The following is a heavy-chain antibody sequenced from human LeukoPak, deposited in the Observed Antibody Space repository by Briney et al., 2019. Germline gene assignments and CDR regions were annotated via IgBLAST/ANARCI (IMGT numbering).Heavy chain of an antibody. CDR1: GGTFSSYA. CDR3: ASDYGGGGYNLPRFDY. V-gene: IGHV1-69*04. CDR2: IIPILGIA. Sequence: GSSVKVSCKASGGTFSSYAISWVRQAPGQGLEWMGRIIPILGIANYAQKFQGRVTITADKSTSTAYMELSSLRSEDTAVYYCASDYGGGGYNLPRFDYWGQGTLVTVSS. J-gene: IGHJ4*02. D-gene: IGHD5-24*01.